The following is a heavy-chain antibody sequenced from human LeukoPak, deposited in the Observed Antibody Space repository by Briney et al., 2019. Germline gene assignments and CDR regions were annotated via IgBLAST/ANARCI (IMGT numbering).Heavy chain of an antibody. CDR1: GGSFSGYY. CDR2: INHSGST. J-gene: IGHJ5*02. CDR3: ARRIVNTRGNWFDP. D-gene: IGHD2-15*01. Sequence: SETLSLTCAVYGGSFSGYYWSWIRQPPGKGLEWIGEINHSGSTNYNPSLKSRVTISVDTSKNQFSLELNSVTAADTALYYCARRIVNTRGNWFDPWGQGTLVIVSS. V-gene: IGHV4-34*01.